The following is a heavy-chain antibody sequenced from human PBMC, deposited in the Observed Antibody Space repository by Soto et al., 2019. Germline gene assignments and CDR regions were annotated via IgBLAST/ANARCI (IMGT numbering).Heavy chain of an antibody. CDR3: ARGTPVRYCSGGSCYSEDY. V-gene: IGHV3-48*03. CDR2: ISSSGSTI. J-gene: IGHJ4*02. D-gene: IGHD2-15*01. Sequence: PGGSLRLSCAASGFTFSSYEMNWVRQAPGKGLEWVSYISSSGSTIYYADSVKGRFTISRDNAKNSLYLQMNSLRAEDTAVYYCARGTPVRYCSGGSCYSEDYWGQGTLVTVSS. CDR1: GFTFSSYE.